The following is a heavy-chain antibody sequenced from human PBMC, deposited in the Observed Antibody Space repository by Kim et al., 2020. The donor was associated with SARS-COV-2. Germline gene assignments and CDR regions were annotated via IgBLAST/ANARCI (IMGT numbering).Heavy chain of an antibody. J-gene: IGHJ6*01. CDR1: GFTFSSYG. CDR2: ISYDGSNK. Sequence: GGSLRRSCAASGFTFSSYGMHWVRQAPGKGLEWVAVISYDGSNKYYADSVKGRFTISRDNSKNTLYLQMNSLRAEDTAVYYCAKDRGYCSGGSCYGNYY. V-gene: IGHV3-30*18. CDR3: AKDRGYCSGGSCYGNYY. D-gene: IGHD2-15*01.